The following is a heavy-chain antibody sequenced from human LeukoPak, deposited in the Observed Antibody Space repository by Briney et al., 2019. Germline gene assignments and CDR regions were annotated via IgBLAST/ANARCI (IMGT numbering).Heavy chain of an antibody. D-gene: IGHD6-19*01. CDR2: IYTSGST. J-gene: IGHJ4*02. CDR1: GGSISSGSYY. Sequence: SETLSLTCTVSGGSISSGSYYWSWIRQPAGKGLEWIVRIYTSGSTNYNPSLKSRVTISVDTSKNQFSLKLSSVTAADTAVYYCARDRLVSSGWYKALDDWGQGTLVTVSS. V-gene: IGHV4-61*02. CDR3: ARDRLVSSGWYKALDD.